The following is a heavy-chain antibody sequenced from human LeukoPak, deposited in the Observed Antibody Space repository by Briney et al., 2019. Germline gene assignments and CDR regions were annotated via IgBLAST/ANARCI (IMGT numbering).Heavy chain of an antibody. D-gene: IGHD3-22*01. CDR2: IKQDGSEK. Sequence: GGSLRLSCAASGFTFSSYWMSWVRQAPGKGLEWVANIKQDGSEKYYVDSVKGRFTISRDNSKNTLYLQMNSLRAEDTAVYYCAKDPGDSSGYDYWGQGTLVTVSS. V-gene: IGHV3-7*03. J-gene: IGHJ4*02. CDR1: GFTFSSYW. CDR3: AKDPGDSSGYDY.